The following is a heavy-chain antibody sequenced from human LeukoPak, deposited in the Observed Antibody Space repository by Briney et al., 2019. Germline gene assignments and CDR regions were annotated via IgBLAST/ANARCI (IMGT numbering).Heavy chain of an antibody. CDR1: GYTFTSYY. Sequence: ASVKVSCKASGYTFTSYYMHWVRQAPGQGLEWMGIINPSGGSTSYAQKFQGRVTMTRDMSTSTVYMELSSLRSEDTAVYYCARGGSCNSASGGDCSHLLIAWGQGTLVTVSS. CDR2: INPSGGST. CDR3: ARGGSCNSASGGDCSHLLIA. V-gene: IGHV1-46*01. D-gene: IGHD2-21*02. J-gene: IGHJ5*02.